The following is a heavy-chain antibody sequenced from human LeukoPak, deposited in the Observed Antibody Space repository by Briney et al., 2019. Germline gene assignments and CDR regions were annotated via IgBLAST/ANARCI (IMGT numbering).Heavy chain of an antibody. V-gene: IGHV4-31*03. CDR2: IYYSGST. CDR1: GGSISSGGYY. J-gene: IGHJ4*02. CDR3: ARTMVRGVIITGGDYFGY. Sequence: PSQTLSLTCTVSGGSISSGGYYWSWIRQHPGKGLEWIGYIYYSGSTYYNPSLKSRVTISVDTSKNQFSLKLSSVTAADTAVYYCARTMVRGVIITGGDYFGYWGQGTLVTVSS. D-gene: IGHD3-10*01.